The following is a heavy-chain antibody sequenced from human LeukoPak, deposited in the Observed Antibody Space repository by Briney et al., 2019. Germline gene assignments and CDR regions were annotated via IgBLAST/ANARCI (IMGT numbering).Heavy chain of an antibody. V-gene: IGHV3-7*05. CDR3: ARGTGDFDY. CDR1: GFTFTKYW. J-gene: IGHJ4*02. Sequence: GGSLRLSCAASGFTFTKYWMNWVRQAPGKGLEWVATIKQDGGERYNVDSVKGRFTISRDTAKNSLYLQMNSLRAEDTAVYYCARGTGDFDYWGQRTVVTVSS. D-gene: IGHD2-8*02. CDR2: IKQDGGER.